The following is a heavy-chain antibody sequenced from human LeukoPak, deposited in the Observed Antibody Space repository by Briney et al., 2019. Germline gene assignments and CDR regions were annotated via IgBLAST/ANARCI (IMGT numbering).Heavy chain of an antibody. CDR1: GGSISSYY. Sequence: SETLSLTCTVSGGSISSYYWSWIRQPPGKGLEWIGYINYSGSTNYNPSLKSRVTISVDTSKNQFSLKLSSVTAADTAVYYCARVSRSYYDSSGYYINWFDPWGQGTLVTVSS. CDR3: ARVSRSYYDSSGYYINWFDP. D-gene: IGHD3-22*01. J-gene: IGHJ5*02. V-gene: IGHV4-59*01. CDR2: INYSGST.